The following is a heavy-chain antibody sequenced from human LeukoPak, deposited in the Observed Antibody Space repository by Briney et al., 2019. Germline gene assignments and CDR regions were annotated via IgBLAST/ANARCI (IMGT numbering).Heavy chain of an antibody. Sequence: PGGSLRLSCAASGFTFSSYSMNWVRQAPGKGLEWVSSISSSSSSYIYYADSVKGRFTISRDNAKNSLYLQMNSLRAEDTAVYYCARLLVVPLYYFDYWGQGTLVTVSS. CDR1: GFTFSSYS. V-gene: IGHV3-21*01. J-gene: IGHJ4*02. CDR3: ARLLVVPLYYFDY. D-gene: IGHD2-8*02. CDR2: ISSSSSSYI.